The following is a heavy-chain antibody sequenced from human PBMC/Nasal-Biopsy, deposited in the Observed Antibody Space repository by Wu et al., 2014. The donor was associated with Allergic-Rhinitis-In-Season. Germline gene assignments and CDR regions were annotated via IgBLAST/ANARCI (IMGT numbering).Heavy chain of an antibody. CDR3: ARTRGYSGYDDF. D-gene: IGHD5-12*01. CDR1: GFSFSTYGVS. Sequence: LVKPTQTLTLTCTFSGFSFSTYGVSVGWIRQPPGKALEWLAVINWDDVKGYSTSLKTRLTISKDTSKNQVVLTMTNMDPVDTATYYCARTRGYSGYDDFWGQGTLVTVSS. V-gene: IGHV2-70*01. CDR2: INWDDVK. J-gene: IGHJ4*02.